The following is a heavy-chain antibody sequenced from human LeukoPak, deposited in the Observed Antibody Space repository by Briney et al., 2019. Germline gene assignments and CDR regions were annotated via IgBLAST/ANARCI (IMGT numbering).Heavy chain of an antibody. CDR1: GGSISSYS. V-gene: IGHV4-59*01. CDR2: IYYSGST. D-gene: IGHD2-2*01. J-gene: IGHJ4*02. Sequence: SETLSLTCSVSGGSISSYSWSWIRQPPGKGLEWIGHIYYSGSTNYNPSLKSRVIISVDTSKKQFSLKLSSVSAADTAVYYCARARSAGVPAGILHDYWGQGTLVTVSS. CDR3: ARARSAGVPAGILHDY.